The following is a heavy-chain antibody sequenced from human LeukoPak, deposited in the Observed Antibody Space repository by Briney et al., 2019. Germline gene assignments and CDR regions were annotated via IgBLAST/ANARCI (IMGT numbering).Heavy chain of an antibody. V-gene: IGHV3-21*01. Sequence: GGSLRLSCAASGFTFSSYSMNWVRQAPGKGREWVSSISSSSSYIYYADSVKGRFTISRDNAKNSLYLQMNSLRAEDTAVYYCARAFVDTAMAGWGQGTLVTVSS. CDR3: ARAFVDTAMAG. D-gene: IGHD5-18*01. CDR1: GFTFSSYS. CDR2: ISSSSSYI. J-gene: IGHJ4*02.